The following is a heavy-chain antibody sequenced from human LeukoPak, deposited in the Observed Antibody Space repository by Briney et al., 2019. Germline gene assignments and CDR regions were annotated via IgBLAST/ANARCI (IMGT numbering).Heavy chain of an antibody. J-gene: IGHJ4*02. Sequence: SQTLSLTCAVSGGSITRGGYSWTWIRPPPGKGLEWIGYIYHIGSTYYNPSLDSRVTISIDRSNQFSLRLSSVTAADMAVYYCARANFCGGTSCYYFDYWGQGTLVTVSS. CDR2: IYHIGST. D-gene: IGHD2-2*01. V-gene: IGHV4-30-2*01. CDR1: GGSITRGGYS. CDR3: ARANFCGGTSCYYFDY.